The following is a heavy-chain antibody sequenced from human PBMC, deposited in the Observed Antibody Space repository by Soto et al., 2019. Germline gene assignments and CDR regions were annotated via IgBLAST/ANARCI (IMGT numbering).Heavy chain of an antibody. CDR3: ARGRYDFWSAQPGCYFDY. Sequence: SETLSLTCVVSGGSISSSNWWSWVRQPPGKGLEWIGDIYHRGNTNYNPSLKSRVTISVDTSNNQFSLKLSSVTAADTAVYYCARGRYDFWSAQPGCYFDYWGQGTLVTVSS. CDR2: IYHRGNT. D-gene: IGHD3-3*01. CDR1: GGSISSSNW. V-gene: IGHV4-4*02. J-gene: IGHJ4*02.